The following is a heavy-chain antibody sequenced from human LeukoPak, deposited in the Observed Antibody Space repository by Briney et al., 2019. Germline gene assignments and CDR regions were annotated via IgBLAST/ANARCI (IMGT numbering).Heavy chain of an antibody. J-gene: IGHJ3*02. CDR2: ISGSGGST. CDR1: YX. Sequence: YXMSWVRQAPGKGLEWVSAISGSGGSTYYADSVKGRFTISRDNSKNTLYLQMNSLRAEDTAVYYCAKARAGMYSSGWYSDAFDIWGQGTMVTVSS. V-gene: IGHV3-23*01. D-gene: IGHD6-19*01. CDR3: AKARAGMYSSGWYSDAFDI.